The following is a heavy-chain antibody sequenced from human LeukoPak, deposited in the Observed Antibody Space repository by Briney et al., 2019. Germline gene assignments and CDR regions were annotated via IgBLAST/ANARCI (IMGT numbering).Heavy chain of an antibody. D-gene: IGHD2-2*01. CDR3: ARGRIVVVPAAIGGYYYGMDV. CDR2: ISAYNGNT. V-gene: IGHV1-18*01. CDR1: GYTFTSYG. Sequence: ASVKVSCKSSGYTFTSYGISWVRQAPGQGLEWRGWISAYNGNTNYAQKLQGRVTMTTDTSTSTAYMELRSLRSDDTAVYYCARGRIVVVPAAIGGYYYGMDVWGQGTTVTVSS. J-gene: IGHJ6*02.